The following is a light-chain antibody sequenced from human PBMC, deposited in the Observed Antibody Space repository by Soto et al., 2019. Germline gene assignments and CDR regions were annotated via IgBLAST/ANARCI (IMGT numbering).Light chain of an antibody. CDR3: QQANSFPRT. CDR1: QGISSY. CDR2: AAS. J-gene: IGKJ3*01. Sequence: DIQMTQSPSSVSASVGDRVTITCRASQGISSYLAWYQQRPGSAPKLLNYAASSLQSGVPSRFSGSGSGTDFTLTITSLQPEDFATYYCQQANSFPRTFGPG. V-gene: IGKV1-12*01.